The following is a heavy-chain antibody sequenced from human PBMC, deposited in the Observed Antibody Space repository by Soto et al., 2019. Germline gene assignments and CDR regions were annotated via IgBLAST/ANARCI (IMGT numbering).Heavy chain of an antibody. CDR2: TRNKANSYTT. V-gene: IGHV3-72*01. Sequence: QHWGSDRQSLVASVFAFIDDYSYWVRKTPGKGLEWVGRTRNKANSYTTEYAASVKGRFTISRDDSNNSLYLQMNSLKTEDTAVYYCCRDWRSSGYSDFDYWGQGTLVTVSS. J-gene: IGHJ4*02. CDR3: CRDWRSSGYSDFDY. D-gene: IGHD3-22*01. CDR1: VFAFIDDY.